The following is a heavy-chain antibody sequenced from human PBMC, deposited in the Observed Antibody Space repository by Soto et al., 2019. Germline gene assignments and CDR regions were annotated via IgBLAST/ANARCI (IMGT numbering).Heavy chain of an antibody. J-gene: IGHJ6*03. V-gene: IGHV4-59*08. Sequence: SETLSLTCTVSGGSISSYYWSWIRQPPGKGLEWIGYIYYSGSTNYNPSLKSRVTISVDTSKNQFSLKLSSVTAADTAVYYCARHQTAAALTGGYYYYYYMDVWGKGTTVTVSS. CDR2: IYYSGST. CDR3: ARHQTAAALTGGYYYYYYMDV. CDR1: GGSISSYY. D-gene: IGHD6-13*01.